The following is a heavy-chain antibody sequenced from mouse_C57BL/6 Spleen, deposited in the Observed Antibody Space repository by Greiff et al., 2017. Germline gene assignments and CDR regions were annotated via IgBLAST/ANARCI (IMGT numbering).Heavy chain of an antibody. CDR1: GYTFTSYW. Sequence: QVQLQQPGAELVLPGASVKLSCKASGYTFTSYWMHWVKQRPGQGLEWIGEIGPSDSYTNYNQKFKGQSTLTVDKSSSTAYMQLSSLTSEDSAVYYCARYDGYYHYYFDDWGQGTTLTVSS. D-gene: IGHD2-3*01. J-gene: IGHJ2*01. V-gene: IGHV1-69*01. CDR3: ARYDGYYHYYFDD. CDR2: IGPSDSYT.